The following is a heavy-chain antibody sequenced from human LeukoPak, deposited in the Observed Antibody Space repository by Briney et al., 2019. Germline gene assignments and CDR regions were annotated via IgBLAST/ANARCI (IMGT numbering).Heavy chain of an antibody. CDR2: INSDGSST. D-gene: IGHD3-22*01. Sequence: GGSLRLSCAASGFIFSNYWMHWVRQAPGKGLVWVSRINSDGSSTNYADSVKGRFTISRDNAKNTLYLQMNSLRAEDTAGYYCARVYGRYYYDNYYFDYWGQGTLVTVPS. J-gene: IGHJ4*02. CDR3: ARVYGRYYYDNYYFDY. CDR1: GFIFSNYW. V-gene: IGHV3-74*01.